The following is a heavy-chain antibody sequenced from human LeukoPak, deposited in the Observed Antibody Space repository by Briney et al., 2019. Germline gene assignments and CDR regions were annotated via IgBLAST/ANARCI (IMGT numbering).Heavy chain of an antibody. V-gene: IGHV1-46*01. CDR3: ARGLEWLLYRSGFDP. D-gene: IGHD3-3*01. CDR2: INPSGGST. CDR1: GYTFTNYD. Sequence: ASVKVSCKASGYTFTNYDFNWVRQAPGQGLEWMGIINPSGGSTSYAQKFQGRVTMTRDTSTSTVYMELSSLRSEDTAVYYCARGLEWLLYRSGFDPWGQGTLVTVSS. J-gene: IGHJ5*02.